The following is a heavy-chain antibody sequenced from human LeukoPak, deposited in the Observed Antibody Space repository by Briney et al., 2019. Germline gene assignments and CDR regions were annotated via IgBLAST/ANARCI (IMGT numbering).Heavy chain of an antibody. J-gene: IGHJ4*02. CDR2: INFIGRT. V-gene: IGHV4-39*01. D-gene: IGHD3-9*01. CDR3: ARLTKGRYFDYIFAF. Sequence: SHTLSLTCTVSGFSVSDPLSYWGWVRQPPGKGLEWIAEINFIGRTSYNSSLNSRVTMSVDTSKNQFSLKMTSLTAADTAVYFCARLTKGRYFDYIFAFWGQGILVTVSS. CDR1: GFSVSDPLSY.